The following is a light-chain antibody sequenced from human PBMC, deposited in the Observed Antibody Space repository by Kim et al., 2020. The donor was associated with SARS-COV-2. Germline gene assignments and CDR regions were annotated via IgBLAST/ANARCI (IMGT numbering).Light chain of an antibody. CDR2: AAS. Sequence: AIRMTQSPSSFSASTGDGVTITCRASQGISSYLAWYQQKPGKAPKLLIYAASTLQSGVPSRFSGSGSGTDFTLTISCLQSEDFATYYCQQYYSYPSFGQGTKLEI. J-gene: IGKJ2*01. V-gene: IGKV1-8*01. CDR3: QQYYSYPS. CDR1: QGISSY.